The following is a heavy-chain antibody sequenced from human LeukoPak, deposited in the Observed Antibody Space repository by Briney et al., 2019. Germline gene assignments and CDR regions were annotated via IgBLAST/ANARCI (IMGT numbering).Heavy chain of an antibody. Sequence: GGSLRLSCAASGFTFSSYGMHWVRQAPGKGLEWVAFIRYDGSNKYYADSVKGRFTISRDNSKNTLYLQMNSLRAEDTAVYYCATTTVSNFDYWGQGTLVTVSS. D-gene: IGHD4-17*01. J-gene: IGHJ4*02. CDR1: GFTFSSYG. CDR2: IRYDGSNK. CDR3: ATTTVSNFDY. V-gene: IGHV3-30*02.